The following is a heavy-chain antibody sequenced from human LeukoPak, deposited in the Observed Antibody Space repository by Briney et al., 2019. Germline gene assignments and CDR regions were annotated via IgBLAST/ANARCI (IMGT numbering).Heavy chain of an antibody. CDR2: IYYSGST. D-gene: IGHD3-22*01. Sequence: NPSETLSLTCTVSGDSIGTYYWGWIRQPPGKGLEWIGSIYYSGSTYYNPSLKSRVTISVDTSKNQFSLKLSSVTAADTAVYYCARQKGGIVVVIKGDFDYWGQGTLVTVSS. J-gene: IGHJ4*02. V-gene: IGHV4-39*01. CDR3: ARQKGGIVVVIKGDFDY. CDR1: GDSIGTYY.